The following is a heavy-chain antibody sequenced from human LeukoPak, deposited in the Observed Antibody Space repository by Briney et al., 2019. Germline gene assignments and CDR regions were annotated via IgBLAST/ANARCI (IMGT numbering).Heavy chain of an antibody. CDR1: GFTFSSRDW. D-gene: IGHD3-10*02. CDR3: AELGITMIGGV. Sequence: GGSLRLSCVASGFTFSSRDWMTWVRQAPGKGLEWVSYISSSGSTIYYADSVKGRLTISRDNAKNSLYLQMNSLRAEDTAVYYCAELGITMIGGVWGKGTTVTISS. CDR2: ISSSGSTI. V-gene: IGHV3-48*03. J-gene: IGHJ6*04.